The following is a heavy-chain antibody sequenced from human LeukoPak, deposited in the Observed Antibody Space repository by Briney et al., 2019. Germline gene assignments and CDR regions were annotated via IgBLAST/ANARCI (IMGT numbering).Heavy chain of an antibody. CDR3: AKALTSGDSYFDY. J-gene: IGHJ4*02. CDR2: IDTAADT. V-gene: IGHV3-13*01. D-gene: IGHD4-17*01. CDR1: GFTFSSFD. Sequence: PGRSLRLSCAASGFTFSSFDMHWVRQSTGKGLEWVSGIDTAADTYYLGSVKGRFTISRENAKNSLSLQMDSLRVGDTAVYFCAKALTSGDSYFDYWGQGTLVTVSS.